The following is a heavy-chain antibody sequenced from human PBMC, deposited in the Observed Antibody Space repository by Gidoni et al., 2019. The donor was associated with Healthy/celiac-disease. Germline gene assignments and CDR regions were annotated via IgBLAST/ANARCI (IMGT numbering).Heavy chain of an antibody. D-gene: IGHD6-19*01. CDR2: ISSSGSTI. J-gene: IGHJ2*01. V-gene: IGHV3-48*03. CDR1: GCTFSSYE. Sequence: EVQLVESGGGLVQPGGSLRLSCAASGCTFSSYEMNWGRQAPGKGREWFSYISSSGSTIYYADSVKGRFTISRDNAKNSLYLQMNSLRAEDTAVYYCARVGLAVACSGYFDLWGRGTLVTVSS. CDR3: ARVGLAVACSGYFDL.